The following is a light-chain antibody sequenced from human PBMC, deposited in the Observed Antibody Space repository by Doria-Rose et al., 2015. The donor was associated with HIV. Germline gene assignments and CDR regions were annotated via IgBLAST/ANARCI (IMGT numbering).Light chain of an antibody. V-gene: IGKV4-1*01. Sequence: DIQVTQSPESLGMSLGERATLNCKSNQSLLYTSKNYLAWYQQEPGQPPKLLIYWASTRQSGVPARFSGSGSGTDFTLTISSLEAEDVAVYYCQQYYDTPSFGPGTTVDIK. J-gene: IGKJ3*01. CDR3: QQYYDTPS. CDR2: WAS. CDR1: QSLLYTSKNY.